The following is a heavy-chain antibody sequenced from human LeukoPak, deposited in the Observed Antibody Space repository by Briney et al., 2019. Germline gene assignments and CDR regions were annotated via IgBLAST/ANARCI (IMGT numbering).Heavy chain of an antibody. CDR2: ISYDGSNK. CDR1: GFTFSNYG. V-gene: IGHV3-30*18. D-gene: IGHD3-22*01. CDR3: AKGDSTGYYYHYGYYFDY. J-gene: IGHJ4*02. Sequence: GGSLRLSCAASGFTFSNYGMHWVRQAPGKGLEWVAVISYDGSNKYYADSVKGRFSISRDNSKNTLFLQMNSLRAEDTAVYYCAKGDSTGYYYHYGYYFDYWGQGTLVTVSS.